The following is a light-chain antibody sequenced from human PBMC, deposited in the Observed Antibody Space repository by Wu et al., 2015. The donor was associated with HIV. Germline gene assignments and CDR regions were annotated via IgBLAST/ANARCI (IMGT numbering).Light chain of an antibody. J-gene: IGKJ1*01. CDR1: QSISSW. V-gene: IGKV1-5*03. CDR2: RAS. Sequence: DIQMAQSPSTLSASVGDRVIITCRASQSISSWLAWYQQKAGKAPKLLIYRASTLESGIPSRFSGSGSGTEFTLTINSLQPDDFATYYCQQYSSYSQTFGQGTKVEIK. CDR3: QQYSSYSQT.